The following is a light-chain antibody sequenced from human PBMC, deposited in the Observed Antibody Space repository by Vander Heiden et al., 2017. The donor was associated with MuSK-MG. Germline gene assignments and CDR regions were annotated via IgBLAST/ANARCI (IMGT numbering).Light chain of an antibody. V-gene: IGKV3-20*01. CDR2: GAS. CDR3: QQDCSSPVT. J-gene: IGKJ5*01. Sequence: EIVLTQSPGTLSLSPGERATLSCRASQSVSSSYLAWYQQKPGQAPRLLIYGASSRATGIPDRFSGSGSGTGFTLTISRLEPEDFAVYYCQQDCSSPVTFGQGTRVEIK. CDR1: QSVSSSY.